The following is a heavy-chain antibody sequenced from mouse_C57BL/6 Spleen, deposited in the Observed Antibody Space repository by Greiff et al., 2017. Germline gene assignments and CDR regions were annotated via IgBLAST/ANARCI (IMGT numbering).Heavy chain of an antibody. CDR1: GYSITSGYY. V-gene: IGHV3-6*01. CDR2: ISYDGSN. CDR3: ARGDYGYYFDY. D-gene: IGHD1-1*01. J-gene: IGHJ2*01. Sequence: LLESGPGLVKPSQSLSLTCSVTGYSITSGYYWNWIRQFPGNKLEWMGYISYDGSNNYNPSLKNRISITRDTSKNQFFLKLNSVTTEDTATYYCARGDYGYYFDYWGQGTTLTVSS.